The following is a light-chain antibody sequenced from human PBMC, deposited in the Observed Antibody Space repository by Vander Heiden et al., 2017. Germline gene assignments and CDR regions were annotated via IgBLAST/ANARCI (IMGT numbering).Light chain of an antibody. J-gene: IGKJ2*01. Sequence: ESVLTQSPGTLSLSPGERATLSCRASQSVSSSYLAWYQQKPGQAPRLLIYGASSRATDIPDRFSGSGSGTDFTLTISRLEPEDFAVYYCQHEGSSLFTFGQGTKLDIK. V-gene: IGKV3-20*01. CDR3: QHEGSSLFT. CDR1: QSVSSSY. CDR2: GAS.